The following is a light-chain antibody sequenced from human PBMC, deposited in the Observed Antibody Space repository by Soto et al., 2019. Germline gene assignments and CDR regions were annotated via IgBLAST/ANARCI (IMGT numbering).Light chain of an antibody. J-gene: IGLJ1*01. Sequence: SYELTQPPSVSVAPGQTARITCGGNYIGSKSVHWYQQRPGQAPVLVVYDDDDRPSGIPERFSGSNSGSTATLTISRVEAGDEADYYCQVWDSGSDHHVFGAGTKVTVL. CDR3: QVWDSGSDHHV. CDR1: YIGSKS. CDR2: DDD. V-gene: IGLV3-21*02.